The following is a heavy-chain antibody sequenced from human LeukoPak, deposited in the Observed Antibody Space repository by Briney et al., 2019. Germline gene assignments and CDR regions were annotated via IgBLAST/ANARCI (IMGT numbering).Heavy chain of an antibody. CDR3: ARDGFSGSYSIDY. CDR2: INPSSGGT. CDR1: GYTFTGYY. J-gene: IGHJ4*02. Sequence: ASVKVSCKASGYTFTGYYMHWVRQAPGQGLEWMGWINPSSGGTNYAQKFQGRVTMTRDTSISTAYMELSRLRSDDTAVYYCARDGFSGSYSIDYWGQGTLVTVSS. D-gene: IGHD1-26*01. V-gene: IGHV1-2*02.